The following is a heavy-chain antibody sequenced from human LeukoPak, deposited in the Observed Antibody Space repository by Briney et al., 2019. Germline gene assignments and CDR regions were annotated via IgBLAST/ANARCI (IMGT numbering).Heavy chain of an antibody. J-gene: IGHJ4*02. CDR2: IYSGGST. CDR1: GFTFSSNY. V-gene: IGHV3-66*02. D-gene: IGHD3-3*01. Sequence: GGSLRLSCAASGFTFSSNYMSWVRQAPGKGLEWVAVIYSGGSTYYADSVKSRWTLSRDNSTNTLYLQMNILRAEHTAVYYWARAVGARAYFDYWGQGTLVTVSS. CDR3: ARAVGARAYFDY.